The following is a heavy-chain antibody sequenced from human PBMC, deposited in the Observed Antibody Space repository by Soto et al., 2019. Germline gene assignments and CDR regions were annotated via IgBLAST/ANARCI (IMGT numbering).Heavy chain of an antibody. D-gene: IGHD1-26*01. CDR1: GGSISSGGYS. J-gene: IGHJ4*02. CDR2: IYHSGST. Sequence: SETLSLTCTVSGGSISSGGYSWSWIRRPPGKGLEWIGYIYHSGSTYYNPSLKSRVTISVDRSKNQFSLKLSSVTAADTAVYYCARAGVVGATALDYWVQGTLVTVSS. V-gene: IGHV4-30-2*01. CDR3: ARAGVVGATALDY.